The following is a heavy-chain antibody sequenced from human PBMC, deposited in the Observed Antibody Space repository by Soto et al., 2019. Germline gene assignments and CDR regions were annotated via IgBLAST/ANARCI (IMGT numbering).Heavy chain of an antibody. V-gene: IGHV3-21*02. Sequence: EVQLVESGGGLVNPGGSLRLSCAASGFPFNSYTMTWVRQAPGMGLEWVSSITTDGTSIYYADSVKGRFTISRDNAKNSLYLQMNSLTVEDSGIYYCARQQWLAPHIWGQGTMVTVSS. CDR3: ARQQWLAPHI. J-gene: IGHJ3*02. CDR1: GFPFNSYT. CDR2: ITTDGTSI. D-gene: IGHD6-19*01.